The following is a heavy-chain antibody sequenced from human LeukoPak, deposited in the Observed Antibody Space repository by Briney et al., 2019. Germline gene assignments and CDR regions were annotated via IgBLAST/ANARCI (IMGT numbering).Heavy chain of an antibody. CDR1: GYTFTSYY. D-gene: IGHD6-6*01. V-gene: IGHV1-2*02. Sequence: ASVKVSCKASGYTFTSYYMHWVRQAPGQGLEWMGWINPNSGGTNYAQKFQGRVTMTRDTSISTAYMELSRLRSDDTAVYYCASLGSSSANNFDYWGQGTLVTVSS. J-gene: IGHJ4*02. CDR2: INPNSGGT. CDR3: ASLGSSSANNFDY.